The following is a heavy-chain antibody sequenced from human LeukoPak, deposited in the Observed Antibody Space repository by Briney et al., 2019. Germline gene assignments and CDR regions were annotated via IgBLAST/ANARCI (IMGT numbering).Heavy chain of an antibody. CDR3: ARDSGYNAFDY. D-gene: IGHD5-12*01. CDR2: INQDGSAK. J-gene: IGHJ4*02. CDR1: GFLFSNSW. Sequence: GGSLRLSCADSGFLFSNSWMAWVRQAPGRGLEWLANINQDGSAKTCVDSVKGRFTISRDNAKNSLYLQMNSLKAEDTAMYYCARDSGYNAFDYWGQGTLVTVSS. V-gene: IGHV3-7*05.